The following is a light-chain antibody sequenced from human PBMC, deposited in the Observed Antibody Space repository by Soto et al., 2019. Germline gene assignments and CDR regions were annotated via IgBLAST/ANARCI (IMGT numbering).Light chain of an antibody. J-gene: IGLJ1*01. V-gene: IGLV3-21*02. CDR3: QVWDDNSDHHV. Sequence: SYELTQTSSVSVAPGQTARISCGGNNIGGKSVYWYQQKPGQAPVVVGYDDSDRASGIPERFSGSNSGNTATLTISRVEARDEGDYHCQVWDDNSDHHVFGTGTKVTVL. CDR1: NIGGKS. CDR2: DDS.